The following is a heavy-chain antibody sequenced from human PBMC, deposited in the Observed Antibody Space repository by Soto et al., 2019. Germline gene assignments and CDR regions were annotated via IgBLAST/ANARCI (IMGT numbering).Heavy chain of an antibody. J-gene: IGHJ6*02. CDR1: GYTFTSYG. CDR2: ISAYNGNT. D-gene: IGHD3-9*01. CDR3: ARDGEYYDILTGYYYYGMDV. Sequence: ASVKVSCKASGYTFTSYGISWVRQAPGQGLEWMGWISAYNGNTNYAQKLQGRVTMTTDTSTSTAYMELRSLRSDDTAVYYCARDGEYYDILTGYYYYGMDVWGQGTTVTSP. V-gene: IGHV1-18*01.